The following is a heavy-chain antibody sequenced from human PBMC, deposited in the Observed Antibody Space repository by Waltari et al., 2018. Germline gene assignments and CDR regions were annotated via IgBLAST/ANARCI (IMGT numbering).Heavy chain of an antibody. CDR1: GFTFSRYG. V-gene: IGHV3-30*03. CDR3: ALIAVAGHPLDY. J-gene: IGHJ4*02. CDR2: ISYDGSNK. Sequence: QVQLVESGGGVVQPGRSLRLSCAASGFTFSRYGMPWVRQAPGKGLEWVAVISYDGSNKYYADSVKGRFTISRDNSKNTLYLQMNSLRAEDTAVYYCALIAVAGHPLDYWGQGTLVTVSS. D-gene: IGHD6-19*01.